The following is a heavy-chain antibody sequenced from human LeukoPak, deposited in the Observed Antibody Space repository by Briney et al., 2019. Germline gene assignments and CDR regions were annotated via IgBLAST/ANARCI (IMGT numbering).Heavy chain of an antibody. V-gene: IGHV4-59*13. D-gene: IGHD6-19*01. Sequence: SETLSLTCTVSGGSISSYYWSWIRQPPGKGLEWIGYMYYSGSIYYNPSLKCRVTISVDTSKNQFSLKLSSVTAADTAVYYCARDSYGSSGWNVDYWGQGTLVTVSS. CDR2: MYYSGSI. CDR3: ARDSYGSSGWNVDY. J-gene: IGHJ4*02. CDR1: GGSISSYY.